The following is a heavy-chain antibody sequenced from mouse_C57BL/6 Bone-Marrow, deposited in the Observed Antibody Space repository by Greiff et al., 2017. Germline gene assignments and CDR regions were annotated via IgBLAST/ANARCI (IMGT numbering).Heavy chain of an antibody. V-gene: IGHV5-9-1*02. CDR2: ISSGGDYI. D-gene: IGHD4-1*01. J-gene: IGHJ2*01. CDR1: GFTFSSYA. Sequence: EVQGVESGEGLVKPGGSLKLSCAASGFTFSSYAMSWVRQTPEKRLEWVAYISSGGDYIYYADTVKGRFTISRDNARNTLYLQMSSLKSEDTAMYYCTRDRTGYYFDYWGQGTTLTVSS. CDR3: TRDRTGYYFDY.